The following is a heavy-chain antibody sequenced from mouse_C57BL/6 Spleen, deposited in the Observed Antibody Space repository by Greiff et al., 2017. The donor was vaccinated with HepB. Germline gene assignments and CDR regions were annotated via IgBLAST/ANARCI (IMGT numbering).Heavy chain of an antibody. J-gene: IGHJ4*01. D-gene: IGHD1-1*01. V-gene: IGHV5-6*01. CDR1: GFTFSSYG. Sequence: VQLKESGGDLVKPGGSLKLSCAASGFTFSSYGMSWVRQTPDKRLEWVATISSGGSYTYYPDSVKGRFTISRDNAKNTLYLQMSSLKSEDTAMYYCAMHYGSSYHYYAMDYWGQGTSVTVSS. CDR3: AMHYGSSYHYYAMDY. CDR2: ISSGGSYT.